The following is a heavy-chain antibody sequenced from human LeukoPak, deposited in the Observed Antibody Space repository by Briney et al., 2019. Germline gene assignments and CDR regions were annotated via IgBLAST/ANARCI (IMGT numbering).Heavy chain of an antibody. J-gene: IGHJ6*02. CDR1: GVSISSGCYC. Sequence: SQTLSLTSTVTGVSISSGCYCSSWTRQPAGKGLELIGRIYTSGSTNYNPSLKSRVTISVVTSKNQFSLKLSSVPAADTAVYYCARGIDYGDYYAYYYGMDVWGQGTTVTVSS. D-gene: IGHD4-17*01. CDR2: IYTSGST. CDR3: ARGIDYGDYYAYYYGMDV. V-gene: IGHV4-61*02.